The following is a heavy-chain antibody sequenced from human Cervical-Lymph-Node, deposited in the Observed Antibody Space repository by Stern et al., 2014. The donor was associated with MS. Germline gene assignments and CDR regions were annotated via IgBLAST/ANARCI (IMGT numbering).Heavy chain of an antibody. Sequence: VQLVESGAEVKQPGSSVKVSCKASGDTFSSYAINWVRQAPGQGLEWMGGITPVFGTTNYAQKFQGRVTITADKSTNTAYMELMTLRSEDTAVYYCARGGGLVGYFDYWGQGTLVSVSS. J-gene: IGHJ4*02. V-gene: IGHV1-69*06. CDR1: GDTFSSYA. D-gene: IGHD1-26*01. CDR3: ARGGGLVGYFDY. CDR2: ITPVFGTT.